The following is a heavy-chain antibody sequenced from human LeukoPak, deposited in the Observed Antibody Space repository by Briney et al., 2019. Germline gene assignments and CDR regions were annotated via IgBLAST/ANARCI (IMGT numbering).Heavy chain of an antibody. CDR2: IRYDETTK. CDR1: GFTFSDYG. Sequence: GGSLRLSCAASGFTFSDYGMNWVRQAPGKGLEWVAFIRYDETTKFYADSVEGRFTISRDNSKNTLYLQMTSLRVEDTAVYSCAKTGFQWGDYYYYMGVWGKRTTVTVSS. V-gene: IGHV3-30*02. CDR3: AKTGFQWGDYYYYMGV. J-gene: IGHJ6*03. D-gene: IGHD1-14*01.